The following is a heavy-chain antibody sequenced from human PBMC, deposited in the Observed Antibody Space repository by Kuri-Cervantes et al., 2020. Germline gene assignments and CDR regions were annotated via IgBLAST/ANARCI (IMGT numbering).Heavy chain of an antibody. Sequence: GESLKISCAASEFTFSNYGMHWVRQAPGKGLEWVTLISYDGTNEYYADSVKGRFTISRDNSQNTLYLQMNTLRDEDTAVYYCARPTTGTTLFVEYWGQGTLVTVSS. CDR1: EFTFSNYG. J-gene: IGHJ4*02. CDR2: ISYDGTNE. D-gene: IGHD1-1*01. CDR3: ARPTTGTTLFVEY. V-gene: IGHV3-30*03.